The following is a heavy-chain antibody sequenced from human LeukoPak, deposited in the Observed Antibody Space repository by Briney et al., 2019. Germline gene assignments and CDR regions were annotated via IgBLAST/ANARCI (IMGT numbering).Heavy chain of an antibody. CDR3: AILPYYEILTGYIIDAFDI. D-gene: IGHD3-9*01. J-gene: IGHJ3*02. CDR1: GGTFSSYA. V-gene: IGHV1-69*01. CDR2: IIPIFGTA. Sequence: SVKVSCKASGGTFSSYAISWVRQAPGQGLEWMGGIIPIFGTANYAQKFQGRVTITADESTSTAYMELSSLRSEDTAVYYCAILPYYEILTGYIIDAFDIWGQGTMVTVSS.